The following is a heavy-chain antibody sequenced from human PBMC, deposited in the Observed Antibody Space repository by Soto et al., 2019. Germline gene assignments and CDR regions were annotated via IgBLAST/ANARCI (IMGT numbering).Heavy chain of an antibody. Sequence: SETLSLTCTVSGGSISSYYWSWIRQPPGKGLEWIGYIYYSGSTNYNPSLKSRVTISVDTSKNQSSLKLSSVTAADTAVYYCARGRPLLRFLDPWGQGTLVTVSS. CDR1: GGSISSYY. J-gene: IGHJ5*02. CDR2: IYYSGST. D-gene: IGHD3-3*01. CDR3: ARGRPLLRFLDP. V-gene: IGHV4-59*01.